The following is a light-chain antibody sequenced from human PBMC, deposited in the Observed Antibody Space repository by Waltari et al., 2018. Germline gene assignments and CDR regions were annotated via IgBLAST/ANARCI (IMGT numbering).Light chain of an antibody. CDR3: SSYISSSTLEL. CDR1: SSDVGSYNY. CDR2: DVS. V-gene: IGLV2-14*03. J-gene: IGLJ2*01. Sequence: QSALTQPASVSRSPGQSITISCTGTSSDVGSYNYGSWYQQHPGKSPKLMIFDVSNRPSVVSNRFSGSKSGNTAFLTISRLQAEDEADYYCSSYISSSTLELFGGGTSLTVL.